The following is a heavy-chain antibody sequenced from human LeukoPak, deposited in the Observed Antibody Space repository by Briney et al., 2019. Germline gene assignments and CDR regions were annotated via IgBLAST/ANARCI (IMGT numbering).Heavy chain of an antibody. J-gene: IGHJ4*02. CDR3: AKVGRPLIDY. CDR1: GGTISTSSYY. D-gene: IGHD6-6*01. V-gene: IGHV4-39*02. CDR2: IYYTGSA. Sequence: PSETLSLTCNVSGGTISTSSYYWGWIRQPPGKGLEWIGNIYYTGSAYYNPSLKSRVTISIDTSKNHFSLKLTSVTAADAAVYYCAKVGRPLIDYWGQGTLVTVSS.